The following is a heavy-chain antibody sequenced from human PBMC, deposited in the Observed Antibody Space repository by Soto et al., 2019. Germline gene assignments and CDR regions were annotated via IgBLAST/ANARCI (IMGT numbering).Heavy chain of an antibody. CDR2: INAGNGNT. V-gene: IGHV1-3*01. CDR1: GYTFTSYA. Sequence: QVKLVQSGAEVKKPGASVKVSCKASGYTFTSYAMHWVRQAPGQRLEWMGWINAGNGNTKYSQKFQGRVTITRDTSACTAYMELSSLRSEDTAVYYCARGPGGPDGPGDYWGQGTLVTVSS. D-gene: IGHD2-15*01. J-gene: IGHJ4*02. CDR3: ARGPGGPDGPGDY.